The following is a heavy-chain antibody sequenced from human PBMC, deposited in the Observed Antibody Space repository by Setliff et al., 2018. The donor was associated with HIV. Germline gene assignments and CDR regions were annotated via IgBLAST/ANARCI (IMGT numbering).Heavy chain of an antibody. Sequence: ASVKVSCKASGYTFTNSDINWVRQAPGQGLEWMGWINPNSGGTNYAQKFQGRVTITRDTSTSTVYMELSSLRSEDTAVYYCANRLRGYNKWYYFDYWGQGTLVTVSS. V-gene: IGHV1-8*03. CDR1: GYTFTNSD. CDR3: ANRLRGYNKWYYFDY. CDR2: INPNSGGT. D-gene: IGHD1-1*01. J-gene: IGHJ4*02.